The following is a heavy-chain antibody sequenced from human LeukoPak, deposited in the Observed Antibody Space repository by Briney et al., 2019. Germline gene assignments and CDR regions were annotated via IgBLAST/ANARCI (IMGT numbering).Heavy chain of an antibody. CDR2: IYYSGST. CDR3: ARDLPDILTGQRAFDI. CDR1: GGSISSYY. V-gene: IGHV4-59*01. Sequence: SETLSLTCTVSGGSISSYYWSWIRQPPGKGLEWIGYIYYSGSTNYNPSLKSRVTISVDTSKNQFSLKLSSVTAADTAVYYCARDLPDILTGQRAFDIWGQGIMVTVSS. D-gene: IGHD3-9*01. J-gene: IGHJ3*02.